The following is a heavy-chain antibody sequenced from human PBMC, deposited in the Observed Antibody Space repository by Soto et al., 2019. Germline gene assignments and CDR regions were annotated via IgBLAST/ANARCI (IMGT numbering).Heavy chain of an antibody. J-gene: IGHJ4*02. V-gene: IGHV4-31*03. CDR1: GGSISSGGYY. CDR3: ARSELAYCGGDSHCREHYFDY. D-gene: IGHD2-21*02. CDR2: IDYSGST. Sequence: QVQLQESGPGLVKPSQTLSLTCTVSGGSISSGGYYWSWIRQHPGKGLEWIGYIDYSGSTYYNPSLKSRVTISVDTSKNQLSLKLSSVTAADTAVYYCARSELAYCGGDSHCREHYFDYWGQGTLVTVSS.